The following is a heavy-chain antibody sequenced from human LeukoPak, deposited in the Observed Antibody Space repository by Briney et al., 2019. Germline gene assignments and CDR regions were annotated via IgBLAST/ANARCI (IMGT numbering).Heavy chain of an antibody. J-gene: IGHJ4*02. CDR2: INHSGST. CDR3: ARRRTVDTVMVRRPKYFDY. CDR1: GGSFSGYY. D-gene: IGHD5-18*01. Sequence: PSETLSLTCAVYGGSFSGYYWSWLRQPPGKGLEWIGEINHSGSTNYNPSLKSRVTISVDTSKNQFSLKLSSVTAADTAVYYCARRRTVDTVMVRRPKYFDYWGQGTLVTVSS. V-gene: IGHV4-34*01.